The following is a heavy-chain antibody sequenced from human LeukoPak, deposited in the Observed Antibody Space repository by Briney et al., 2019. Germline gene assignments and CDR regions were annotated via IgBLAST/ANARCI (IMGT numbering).Heavy chain of an antibody. J-gene: IGHJ3*02. D-gene: IGHD6-13*01. CDR1: GFTFSSYA. CDR3: ARYSSSWYRAFDI. V-gene: IGHV3-74*01. Sequence: GGSLRLSCAASGFTFSSYAMSWVRQAPGKGLEWVSRINSDGSSTNYADSVKGRFTISRDNAKNSLYLQMNSLRAEDTAVYYCARYSSSWYRAFDIWGQGTMVTVSS. CDR2: INSDGSST.